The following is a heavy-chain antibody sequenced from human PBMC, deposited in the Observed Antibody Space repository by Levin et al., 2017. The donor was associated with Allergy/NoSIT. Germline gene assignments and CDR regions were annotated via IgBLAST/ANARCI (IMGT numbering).Heavy chain of an antibody. CDR3: ARGDNYYDSSGFYV. Sequence: GESLKISCATSGFTFSSYAIHWVRQAPVKGLEWVAVISYDGSDKYYADSVKGRFTISRDNSKNTLYLQMNSLRVEDTALYYCARGDNYYDSSGFYVWGQGTMVTVSS. D-gene: IGHD3-22*01. V-gene: IGHV3-30*04. CDR1: GFTFSSYA. CDR2: ISYDGSDK. J-gene: IGHJ3*01.